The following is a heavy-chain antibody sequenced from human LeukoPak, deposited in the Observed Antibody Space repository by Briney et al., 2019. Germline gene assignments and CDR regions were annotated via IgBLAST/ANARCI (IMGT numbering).Heavy chain of an antibody. D-gene: IGHD3-22*01. CDR3: ARDRRPYYDSRPDAFDI. CDR1: GYTFTSYG. J-gene: IGHJ3*02. Sequence: ASLKVSCKASGYTFTSYGISWVRQAPGQGLEWMGIINPSGGSTSYAQKFQGRVTMTRDTSTSTVYMELSSLRSEDTAVYYCARDRRPYYDSRPDAFDIWGQGTMVTVSS. V-gene: IGHV1-46*01. CDR2: INPSGGST.